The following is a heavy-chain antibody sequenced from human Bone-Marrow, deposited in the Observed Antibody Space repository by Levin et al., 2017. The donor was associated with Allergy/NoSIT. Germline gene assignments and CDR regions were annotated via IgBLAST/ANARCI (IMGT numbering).Heavy chain of an antibody. Sequence: PSETLSLTCSVSGGSMRSDDYYWNWIRQPAGKGLEWIGRIYSNGRANYNPSLTSRVTISVDTSKNQFSLNLSSVTAADTAVYYCVGRITVAAFEYWGQGTLVTVSS. J-gene: IGHJ4*02. CDR1: GGSMRSDDYY. CDR2: IYSNGRA. V-gene: IGHV4-61*02. D-gene: IGHD6-19*01. CDR3: VGRITVAAFEY.